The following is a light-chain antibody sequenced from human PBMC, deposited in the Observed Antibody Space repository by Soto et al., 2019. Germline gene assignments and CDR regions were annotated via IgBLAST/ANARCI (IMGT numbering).Light chain of an antibody. CDR2: DAS. V-gene: IGKV1-13*02. CDR3: QQFNSYPR. J-gene: IGKJ4*02. CDR1: QGISSA. Sequence: AIQLTQSPSSLSASVGDRVTITCRASQGISSALAWYQQKPGKAPKLLIYDASSLESGVTSRFSGSGSGTDFTLTISSRQHEDFATYYCQQFNSYPRFGGGTKVEIK.